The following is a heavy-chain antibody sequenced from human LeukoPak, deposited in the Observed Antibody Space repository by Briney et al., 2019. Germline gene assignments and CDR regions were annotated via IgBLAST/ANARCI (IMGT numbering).Heavy chain of an antibody. J-gene: IGHJ4*02. D-gene: IGHD4-17*01. CDR3: ARGTALNDYGHSSDD. V-gene: IGHV1-18*01. Sequence: ASVKVSCKASGYTFTSCGISWVRQAPGQGLEWMGWISAYNGNTNYAQKLQGRVTMTTDTSTSTAYMELRSLRSDDTAVYYCARGTALNDYGHSSDDWGQGTLVTVSS. CDR1: GYTFTSCG. CDR2: ISAYNGNT.